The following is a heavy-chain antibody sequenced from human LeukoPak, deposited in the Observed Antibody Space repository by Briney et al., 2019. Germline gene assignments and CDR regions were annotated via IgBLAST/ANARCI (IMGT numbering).Heavy chain of an antibody. CDR2: ISGRGNTI. D-gene: IGHD3-22*01. Sequence: GGSLRLSCAASGFTFSSYAMSWVRQAPGKGLEWVSYISGRGNTIYYADSVKGRFTISRDNAKNSLYLQMNSLRAEDTAAYYCARNPEGYYDGSGYYWIDYWGQGTLVTVSS. CDR1: GFTFSSYA. V-gene: IGHV3-48*03. CDR3: ARNPEGYYDGSGYYWIDY. J-gene: IGHJ4*02.